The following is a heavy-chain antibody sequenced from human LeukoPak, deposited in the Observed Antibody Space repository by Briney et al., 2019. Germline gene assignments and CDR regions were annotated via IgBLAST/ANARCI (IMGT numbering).Heavy chain of an antibody. CDR2: INPNTGGT. CDR3: ATRTTDYYVFDI. Sequence: ASVKDSCKASGDTFSGYYIHWVRQAPGQGLEWMGWINPNTGGTSHAQKFQGRVTMTRDTSINTAYMELSRLGSDDTAVYCCATRTTDYYVFDIWGQGTVVTVSS. V-gene: IGHV1-2*02. CDR1: GDTFSGYY. J-gene: IGHJ3*02. D-gene: IGHD3-9*01.